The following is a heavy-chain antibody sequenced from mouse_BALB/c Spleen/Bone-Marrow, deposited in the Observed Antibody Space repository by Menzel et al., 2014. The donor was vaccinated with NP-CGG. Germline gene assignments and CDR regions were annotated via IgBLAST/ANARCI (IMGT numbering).Heavy chain of an antibody. CDR2: IRNKANGYTT. CDR1: GFTFTDYY. V-gene: IGHV7-3*02. Sequence: EVKLMESGGGLVQPGGSLRLSCETSGFTFTDYYMSWVQPPGKALEWLGFIRNKANGYTTDYSAFVKGRFTISRDNSQSISYLQMNALRAEDSATYYCARDENVGIYWCFDVWGAGPTVTVSS. CDR3: ARDENVGIYWCFDV. J-gene: IGHJ1*01.